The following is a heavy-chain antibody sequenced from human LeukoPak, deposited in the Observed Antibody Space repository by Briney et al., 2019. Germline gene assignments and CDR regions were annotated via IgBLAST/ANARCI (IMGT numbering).Heavy chain of an antibody. D-gene: IGHD2-15*01. CDR3: ARLRYCSGGNCYLFYYYHMDV. CDR2: INHSGST. V-gene: IGHV4-34*01. J-gene: IGHJ6*03. CDR1: GGSFSGYY. Sequence: SETLSLTCAVYGGSFSGYYWSWIRQPPGKGLEWIGEINHSGSTNYNPSLKSRVTISVDTSKNQFSLKLSSVTAADTAVYYCARLRYCSGGNCYLFYYYHMDVWGKGTTVTVSS.